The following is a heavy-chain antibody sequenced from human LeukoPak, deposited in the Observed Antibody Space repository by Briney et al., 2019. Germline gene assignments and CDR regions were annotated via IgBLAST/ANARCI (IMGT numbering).Heavy chain of an antibody. CDR1: GFTFSSYS. D-gene: IGHD1-26*01. CDR2: ISSSSSYI. CDR3: ARDRGSYYLACFDY. V-gene: IGHV3-21*01. Sequence: GGSLRLSCAASGFTFSSYSMNWVRQAPGKGLEWVSSISSSSSYIYYADSVKGRFTISRDNAKNSLYLQMNSLRAEDTAVYYCARDRGSYYLACFDYWGQGTLVTVSS. J-gene: IGHJ4*02.